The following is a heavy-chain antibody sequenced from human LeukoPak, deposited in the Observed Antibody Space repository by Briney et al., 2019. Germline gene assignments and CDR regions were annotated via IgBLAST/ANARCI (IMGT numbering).Heavy chain of an antibody. CDR3: AKDRHAPGRYCSSTTCFPFDL. CDR1: GFTFSSYD. Sequence: GGSLRLSCAASGFTFSSYDMSWVRQAPGKGREWVSAISVSGGSTYYADAVKGRFTISRDNSKSTLYLQMNSLRAEDTAVYYCAKDRHAPGRYCSSTTCFPFDLWGQGTLVTVSS. D-gene: IGHD2-2*01. V-gene: IGHV3-23*01. J-gene: IGHJ4*02. CDR2: ISVSGGST.